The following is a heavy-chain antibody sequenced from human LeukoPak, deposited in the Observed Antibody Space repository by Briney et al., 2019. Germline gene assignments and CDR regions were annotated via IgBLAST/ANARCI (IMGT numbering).Heavy chain of an antibody. J-gene: IGHJ4*02. CDR1: GYTFGSYD. D-gene: IGHD3-22*01. Sequence: ASVKVSCKASGYTFGSYDINWVRKAIGQGLEWMGWMNPGSGNTGYALRFQGRVTMTRDTSTNTAYMELSGLRSEDTAIYYCARLSETAAYYYTSGYYFLGYWGQGTLVTVDS. CDR3: ARLSETAAYYYTSGYYFLGY. CDR2: MNPGSGNT. V-gene: IGHV1-8*02.